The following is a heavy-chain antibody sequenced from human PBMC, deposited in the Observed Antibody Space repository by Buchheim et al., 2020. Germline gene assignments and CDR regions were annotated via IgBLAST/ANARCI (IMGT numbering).Heavy chain of an antibody. CDR1: GFTFSSYA. D-gene: IGHD3-9*01. V-gene: IGHV3-23*01. CDR2: ISGSGGST. J-gene: IGHJ2*01. CDR3: ARADYDILTGSRAGDYPTRNWYFDL. Sequence: EVQLLESGGGLVQPGGSLRLSCAASGFTFSSYAMSWVRQAPGKGLEWVSAISGSGGSTYYADSVKGRFTISRENAKNSLYLQMNSLRAGDTAVYYCARADYDILTGSRAGDYPTRNWYFDLWGRGTL.